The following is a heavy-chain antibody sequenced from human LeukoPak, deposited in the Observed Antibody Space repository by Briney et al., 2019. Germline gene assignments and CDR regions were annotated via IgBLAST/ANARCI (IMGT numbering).Heavy chain of an antibody. CDR2: IYTSGST. CDR3: ARVFEWELPYYYYYMDV. Sequence: PSETLSLTCTVSGGSISSYYWSWIRQPAGKGLEWIGRIYTSGSTNYNPSLKSGVTMSVDTSKNQFSLKLSSVTAADTAMYYCARVFEWELPYYYYYMDVWGKGTTVTVSS. J-gene: IGHJ6*03. D-gene: IGHD1-26*01. V-gene: IGHV4-4*07. CDR1: GGSISSYY.